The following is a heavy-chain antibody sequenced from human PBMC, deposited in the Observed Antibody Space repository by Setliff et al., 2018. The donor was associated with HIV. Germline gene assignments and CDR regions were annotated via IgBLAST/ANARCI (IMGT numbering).Heavy chain of an antibody. D-gene: IGHD1-1*01. CDR1: GGSMSRFY. J-gene: IGHJ4*02. CDR3: ARAEGDAYNSLPYFDS. CDR2: VYSTGSI. Sequence: SETLSLTCTVSGGSMSRFYWTWIRQPPGKGLEWIGFVYSTGSINYSPSFRGRLTISLETSENQFSLHLTSATAADTAVYYCARAEGDAYNSLPYFDSWGPGALVTVSS. V-gene: IGHV4-59*01.